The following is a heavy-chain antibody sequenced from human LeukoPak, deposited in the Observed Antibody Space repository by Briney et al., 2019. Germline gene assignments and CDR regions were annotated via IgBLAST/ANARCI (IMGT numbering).Heavy chain of an antibody. V-gene: IGHV1-2*02. CDR2: INPNSGGT. CDR1: GYTFTGYY. Sequence: GASVKVSCKASGYTFTGYYMHWVRQATGQGLEWMGWINPNSGGTNYAQKFQGRVTMTRDTSISTAYMELSRLRSDDTAVYCCARLTFEREYTHYWGQGTLVTVSS. J-gene: IGHJ4*02. CDR3: ARLTFEREYTHY. D-gene: IGHD2/OR15-2a*01.